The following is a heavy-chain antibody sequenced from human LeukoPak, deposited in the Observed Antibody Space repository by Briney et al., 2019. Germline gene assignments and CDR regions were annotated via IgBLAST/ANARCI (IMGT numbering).Heavy chain of an antibody. Sequence: GGSVSLSCSASGFTFSSFQLRWVRPAPGKGLEWVANIKQDGSEKYYVDSVKGRFTIARDNENSSLYLQKNSLRAEDTAVYYCARVRDILTGYLTYYFDYWGQGTLVTVSS. CDR1: GFTFSSFQ. CDR2: IKQDGSEK. D-gene: IGHD3-9*01. CDR3: ARVRDILTGYLTYYFDY. J-gene: IGHJ4*02. V-gene: IGHV3-7*01.